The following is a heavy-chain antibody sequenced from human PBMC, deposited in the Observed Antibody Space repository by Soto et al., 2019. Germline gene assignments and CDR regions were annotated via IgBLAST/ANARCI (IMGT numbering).Heavy chain of an antibody. D-gene: IGHD6-19*01. CDR1: GFSLSTSGMC. V-gene: IGHV2-70*11. Sequence: SGPTLVNPTQTLTLTCTFSGFSLSTSGMCVSWIRQPPGKALEWLARIDWDDDKYYSTSLKTRLTISKDTSKNQVVLTMTNMDPVDTATYYCARYAHRIAVAGTFSSGIDYWGQGTLVTVSS. J-gene: IGHJ4*02. CDR3: ARYAHRIAVAGTFSSGIDY. CDR2: IDWDDDK.